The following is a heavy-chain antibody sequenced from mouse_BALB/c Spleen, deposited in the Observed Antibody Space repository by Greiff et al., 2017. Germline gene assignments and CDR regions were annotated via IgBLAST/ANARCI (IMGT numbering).Heavy chain of an antibody. D-gene: IGHD2-10*02. J-gene: IGHJ4*01. Sequence: EVHLVESGGGLVQPGGSRKLSCAASGFTFSSFGMHWVRQAPEKGLEWVAYISSGSSTIYYADTVKGRFTISRDNPKNTLFLQMTSLRSEDTAMYYCARGGYGKTMDYWGQGTSVTVSS. CDR2: ISSGSSTI. V-gene: IGHV5-17*02. CDR3: ARGGYGKTMDY. CDR1: GFTFSSFG.